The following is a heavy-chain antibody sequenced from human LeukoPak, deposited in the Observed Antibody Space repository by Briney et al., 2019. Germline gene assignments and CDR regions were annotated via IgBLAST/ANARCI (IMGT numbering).Heavy chain of an antibody. Sequence: GESLKIFCKGSGYSFTSYWIGWVRQMPGKGLEWMGIIYPGDSDTRYSPSFQGQVTISADKSISTAYLQWSSLKASDTAMYYCARQGGIYGAGGYYMDVWGKGTTVTVSS. J-gene: IGHJ6*03. CDR2: IYPGDSDT. D-gene: IGHD4-17*01. CDR1: GYSFTSYW. CDR3: ARQGGIYGAGGYYMDV. V-gene: IGHV5-51*01.